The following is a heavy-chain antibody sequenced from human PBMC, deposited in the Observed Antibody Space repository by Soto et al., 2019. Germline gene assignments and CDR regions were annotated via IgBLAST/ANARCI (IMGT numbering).Heavy chain of an antibody. CDR1: GGTFSSYT. J-gene: IGHJ4*02. CDR2: IIPILGIA. CDR3: ARTFKSQAPIDY. V-gene: IGHV1-69*02. Sequence: QVQLVQSGAEVKKPGSSVKVSCKASGGTFSSYTISWVRQAPGQGLEWMGRIIPILGIANYAQKFQGRVTITADKSTSTAYMELSSLRSEDTAVYYCARTFKSQAPIDYWGQGTLVTVSS.